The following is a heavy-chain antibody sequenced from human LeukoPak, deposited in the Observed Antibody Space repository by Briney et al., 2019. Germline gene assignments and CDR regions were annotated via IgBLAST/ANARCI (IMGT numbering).Heavy chain of an antibody. CDR2: IKQDGSEK. J-gene: IGHJ4*02. D-gene: IGHD5-18*01. Sequence: GGSLRLSCAASGFTFSSYWMSRVRQAPGKGLEWVANIKQDGSEKYYVDSVKGRFTISRDNAKNSLYLQMNSLRAEDTAVYYCARDPEQLWLMNYFDYWGQGTLVTVSS. V-gene: IGHV3-7*01. CDR3: ARDPEQLWLMNYFDY. CDR1: GFTFSSYW.